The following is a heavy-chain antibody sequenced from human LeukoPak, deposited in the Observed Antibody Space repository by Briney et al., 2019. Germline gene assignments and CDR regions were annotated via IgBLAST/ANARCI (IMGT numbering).Heavy chain of an antibody. CDR2: IYYSGST. J-gene: IGHJ4*02. CDR1: GGSISSYY. CDR3: ARHADNWNDSGYFDY. V-gene: IGHV4-59*08. D-gene: IGHD1-20*01. Sequence: ASETLSLTCTVSGGSISSYYWSRIRQPPGKGLEWIGYIYYSGSTNYNPSLKSRVTISVDTSKNQFSLKLSSVTAADTAVYYCARHADNWNDSGYFDYWGQGTLVTVSS.